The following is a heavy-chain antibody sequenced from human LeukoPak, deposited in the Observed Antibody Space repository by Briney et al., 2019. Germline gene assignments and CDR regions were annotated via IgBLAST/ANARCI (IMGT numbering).Heavy chain of an antibody. V-gene: IGHV4-4*02. J-gene: IGHJ4*02. CDR3: ARELRGAPTPGAY. CDR2: VHKSGRT. D-gene: IGHD1-26*01. Sequence: SETLSLTCALSTVSGSSGNFWSWVRQPPGEGLEWIGEVHKSGRTNYNPSLKTRVTISIDASKSQLSLELTSVTAAHTAVYYCARELRGAPTPGAYWGQGTRVTVSS. CDR1: TVSGSSGNF.